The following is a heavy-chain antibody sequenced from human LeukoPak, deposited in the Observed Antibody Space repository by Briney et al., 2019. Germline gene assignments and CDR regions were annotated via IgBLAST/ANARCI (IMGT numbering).Heavy chain of an antibody. CDR1: GYTFTTYG. V-gene: IGHV1-18*01. D-gene: IGHD6-19*01. CDR3: ARGMAVAGIYMY. CDR2: ISGYSDNT. Sequence: ASVKVSCTASGYTFTTYGISWVRQAPGQGLEWMGWISGYSDNTKYSQKLQGRVTVTKDTSTSTAYMELRSLRSDDTAVYYCARGMAVAGIYMYWGQGTLVTVSS. J-gene: IGHJ4*02.